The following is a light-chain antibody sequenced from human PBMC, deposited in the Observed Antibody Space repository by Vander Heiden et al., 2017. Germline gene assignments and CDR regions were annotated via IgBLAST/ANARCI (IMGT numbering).Light chain of an antibody. J-gene: IGKJ4*01. CDR2: AAS. Sequence: DIQMTQSPSSGSVSVGDRVTITCRASQGISSWLAWHQQKPGKAPKLLVYAASSLQSGVPSRFCGSGSGTDFTLTISCLQPEDFATYYCQQANSFPLTFGGGTKVEIK. CDR3: QQANSFPLT. CDR1: QGISSW. V-gene: IGKV1-12*01.